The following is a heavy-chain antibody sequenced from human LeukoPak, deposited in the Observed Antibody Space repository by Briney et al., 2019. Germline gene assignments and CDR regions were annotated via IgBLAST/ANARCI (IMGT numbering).Heavy chain of an antibody. CDR3: AAAQRPGIAAAGSPPLDY. Sequence: GASVKVSCKASGYTFTGYYMHWVRQAPGQGLEWMGWINPNSGGTNYAQKFQGWVTMTRDMSTSTAYMELSSLRSEDTAVYYCAAAQRPGIAAAGSPPLDYWGQGTLVTVSS. V-gene: IGHV1-2*04. J-gene: IGHJ4*02. CDR1: GYTFTGYY. D-gene: IGHD6-13*01. CDR2: INPNSGGT.